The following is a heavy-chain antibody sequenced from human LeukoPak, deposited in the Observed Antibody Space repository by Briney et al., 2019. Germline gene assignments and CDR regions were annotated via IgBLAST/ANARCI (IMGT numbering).Heavy chain of an antibody. CDR3: ARHKSIAARGYYYMDV. CDR2: IYPGDSDT. D-gene: IGHD6-6*01. CDR1: RYSFTSYW. V-gene: IGHV5-51*01. J-gene: IGHJ6*03. Sequence: GESLKISCKGSRYSFTSYWIGWVRQMPGKGLEWMGIIYPGDSDTRYSPSFQGQVTISADKSISTAYLQWSSLKASDTAMYYCARHKSIAARGYYYMDVWGKGTTVTVSS.